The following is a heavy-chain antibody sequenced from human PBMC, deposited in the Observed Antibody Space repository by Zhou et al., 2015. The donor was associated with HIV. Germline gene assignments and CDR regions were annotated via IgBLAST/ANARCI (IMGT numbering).Heavy chain of an antibody. V-gene: IGHV1-69*08. CDR2: IIPILGIA. CDR3: ARDQLLGDYYDSSGYYPDAFDI. J-gene: IGHJ3*02. D-gene: IGHD3-22*01. Sequence: QVQLVQSGAEVKKPGSSVKVSCKASGGTFSSYTISWVRQAPGQGLEWMGRIIPILGIANYAQKFQGRVTITADKSTSTAYMELSSLRSEDTAVYYCARDQLLGDYYDSSGYYPDAFDIWGQGTMVTVSS. CDR1: GGTFSSYT.